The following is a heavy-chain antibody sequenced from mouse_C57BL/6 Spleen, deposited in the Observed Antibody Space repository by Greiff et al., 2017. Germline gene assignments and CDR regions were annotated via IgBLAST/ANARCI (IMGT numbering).Heavy chain of an antibody. V-gene: IGHV1-61*01. Sequence: QVQLQQPGAELVRPGSSVKLSCKASGYTFTSYWMDWVKQRPGQGLEWIGNIYPSDSETHYNQKFKDKATFTVDKSSSTAYMQLSSLTSEDSAVYYCARSPITTVVARYWYFDVWGTGTTVTVSS. J-gene: IGHJ1*03. CDR1: GYTFTSYW. D-gene: IGHD1-1*01. CDR3: ARSPITTVVARYWYFDV. CDR2: IYPSDSET.